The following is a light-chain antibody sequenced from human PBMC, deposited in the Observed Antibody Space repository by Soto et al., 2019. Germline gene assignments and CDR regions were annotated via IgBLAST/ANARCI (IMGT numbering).Light chain of an antibody. CDR2: EVS. V-gene: IGLV2-14*01. J-gene: IGLJ1*01. CDR3: NSYTSTNTWV. Sequence: QSALTQPASVSGSPGQSITISCTGTSSDVGSYNYVSWYQQHLGKAPKLMIYEVSNRPSGVSNRFSGSKSGNTASLTISGLQAEDGADYYCNSYTSTNTWVFGTGTKVTVL. CDR1: SSDVGSYNY.